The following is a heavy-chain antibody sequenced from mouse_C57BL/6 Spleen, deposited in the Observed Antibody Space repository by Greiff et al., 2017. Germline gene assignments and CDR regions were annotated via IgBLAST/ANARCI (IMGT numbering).Heavy chain of an antibody. V-gene: IGHV1-39*01. J-gene: IGHJ4*01. Sequence: VQLQQSGPELVKPGASVKISCKASGYSFTDYNMNWVKQSNGTSLEWIGVINPNYGTTSYNQKFKGKATLTVDQSSSTAYMQLNSLTSEDSAVYYCARSRIYYGNYDYYAMDYWGQGTSVTVSS. CDR3: ARSRIYYGNYDYYAMDY. CDR2: INPNYGTT. D-gene: IGHD2-1*01. CDR1: GYSFTDYN.